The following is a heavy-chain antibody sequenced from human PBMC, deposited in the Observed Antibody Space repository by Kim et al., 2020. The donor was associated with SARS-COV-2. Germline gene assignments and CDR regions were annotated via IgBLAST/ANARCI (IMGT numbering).Heavy chain of an antibody. CDR3: ARSASYSSSSEFDY. Sequence: YAQGFTGRFVFSLDTSVSTAYLQISSLKAEDTAVYYCARSASYSSSSEFDYWGQGTLVTVSS. D-gene: IGHD6-6*01. V-gene: IGHV7-4-1*02. J-gene: IGHJ4*02.